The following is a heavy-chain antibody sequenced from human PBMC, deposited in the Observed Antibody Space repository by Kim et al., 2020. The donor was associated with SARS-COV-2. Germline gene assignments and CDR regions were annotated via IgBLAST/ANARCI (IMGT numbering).Heavy chain of an antibody. D-gene: IGHD3-10*01. CDR3: ARDFWVQSYYGSGNYGMDV. V-gene: IGHV3-21*01. J-gene: IGHJ6*02. Sequence: GGSLRLSCAASGFTFSSYSMNWVRQAPGKGLEWVSSISSSSSYIYYADSVKGRFTISRDNAKNSLYLQMNSLRAEDTAVYYCARDFWVQSYYGSGNYGMDVWGQGTTVTVSS. CDR1: GFTFSSYS. CDR2: ISSSSSYI.